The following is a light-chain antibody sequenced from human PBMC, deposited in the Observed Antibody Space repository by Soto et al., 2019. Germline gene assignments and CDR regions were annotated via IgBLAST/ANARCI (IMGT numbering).Light chain of an antibody. Sequence: DIQMTQSPPTLSASVGDRVTITCRASQSINSWLAWYQQKPGKAPNVLIYEASSLESGVPSRFSGSRSGTEFTLTISSLQPDDFATYYCQQYNSYPLTFGGGPKVEIK. CDR3: QQYNSYPLT. V-gene: IGKV1-5*03. CDR1: QSINSW. CDR2: EAS. J-gene: IGKJ4*01.